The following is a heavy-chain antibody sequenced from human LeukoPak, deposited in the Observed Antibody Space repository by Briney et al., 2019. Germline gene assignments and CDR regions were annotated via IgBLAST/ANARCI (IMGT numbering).Heavy chain of an antibody. CDR2: INGSGDTT. CDR3: AKVRGGFSGTYTGH. J-gene: IGHJ4*02. V-gene: IGHV3-23*01. CDR1: GFTFSSYA. D-gene: IGHD1-26*01. Sequence: GGSLRLSCAASGFTFSSYAMSWVRQAPGKGLEWVPAINGSGDTTYYADSVKGRFTISRDNSKNTLYLQMNSLRAEDTAVYYCAKVRGGFSGTYTGHWGQGTLVTVSS.